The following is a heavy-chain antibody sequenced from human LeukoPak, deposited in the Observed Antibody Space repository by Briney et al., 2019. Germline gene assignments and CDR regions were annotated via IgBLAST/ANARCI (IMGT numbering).Heavy chain of an antibody. Sequence: PGGSLRLSCAASGFTFSSYSMNWARQAPGKGLEWVSSISSSSSYIYYADSVKGRFAISRDNAKNSLYLQMNSLRAEDTAVYYCARALEAAAGTYNDAFDIWGQGTMVTVSS. CDR3: ARALEAAAGTYNDAFDI. CDR1: GFTFSSYS. V-gene: IGHV3-21*01. D-gene: IGHD6-13*01. CDR2: ISSSSSYI. J-gene: IGHJ3*02.